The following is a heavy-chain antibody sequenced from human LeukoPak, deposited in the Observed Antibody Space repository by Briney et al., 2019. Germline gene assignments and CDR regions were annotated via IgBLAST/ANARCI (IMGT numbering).Heavy chain of an antibody. V-gene: IGHV3-53*04. CDR3: ASQYGSGSYDYYYGMDV. CDR1: GFTVSSNY. J-gene: IGHJ6*02. D-gene: IGHD3-10*01. CDR2: IYSGGST. Sequence: GFLRLSCAASGFTVSSNYMSWVRQAPGKGLEWVSVIYSGGSTYYADSVKGRFTISRHNSKNTLYLQMNSLRAEDTAVYYCASQYGSGSYDYYYGMDVWGQGTTVTVSS.